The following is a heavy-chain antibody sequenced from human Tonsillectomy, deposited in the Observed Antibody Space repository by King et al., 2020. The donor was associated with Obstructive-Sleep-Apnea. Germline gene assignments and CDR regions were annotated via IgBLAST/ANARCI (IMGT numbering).Heavy chain of an antibody. V-gene: IGHV3-23*04. CDR2: ISGSGGST. J-gene: IGHJ4*02. CDR1: GFPFSNYA. CDR3: AKDGGAYYYESSGYLYYFDY. D-gene: IGHD3-22*01. Sequence: DVQLVESGGGLVQPGGSLRLSCAASGFPFSNYAMNWVRQAPGKGLEWVSAISGSGGSTYYADSVKGRFTISGDNSKNTLYLQMNSLRAEDTAVYYCAKDGGAYYYESSGYLYYFDYWGQGTLVTVSS.